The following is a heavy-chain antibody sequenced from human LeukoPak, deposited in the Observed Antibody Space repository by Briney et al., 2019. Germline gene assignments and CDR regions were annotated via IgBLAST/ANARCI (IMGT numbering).Heavy chain of an antibody. D-gene: IGHD3-10*01. CDR3: ARGVSVTMVRGVSFWFDP. J-gene: IGHJ5*02. Sequence: SETLSLTCAVYGGSFSGYYWSWIRQPPGKGLEWIGEIHHSGSTNYNPSLKSRVTISVDTSKNQFSLKLSSMTAADTAVYYCARGVSVTMVRGVSFWFDPWGQGTLVTVSS. CDR1: GGSFSGYY. CDR2: IHHSGST. V-gene: IGHV4-34*01.